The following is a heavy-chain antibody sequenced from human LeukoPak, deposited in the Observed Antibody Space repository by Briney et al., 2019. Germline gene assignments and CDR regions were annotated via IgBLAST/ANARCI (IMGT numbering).Heavy chain of an antibody. Sequence: GGSLRLSCAASGFTFSGYEMNWVRQAPGKGLEWVSYISSSGSTIYYADSVKGRFTISRDNAKNSLYLQMNSLRAEDTAVYYCAAIAVAGRDTDYWGQGTLVTVSS. CDR3: AAIAVAGRDTDY. D-gene: IGHD6-19*01. CDR1: GFTFSGYE. V-gene: IGHV3-48*03. J-gene: IGHJ4*02. CDR2: ISSSGSTI.